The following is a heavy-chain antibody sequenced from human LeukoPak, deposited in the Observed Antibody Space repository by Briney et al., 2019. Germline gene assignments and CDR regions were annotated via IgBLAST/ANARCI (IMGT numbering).Heavy chain of an antibody. Sequence: PGGSLRLSCAASGFTFSNAWMSWVRQAPGKGLEWVGRIKSKTDGGTTDYAAPVEGRLTISRDDSKNTLYLQMNSLKTEDTAVYYCTTGYSSGWGYFDYWGQGTLVTVSS. D-gene: IGHD6-19*01. CDR3: TTGYSSGWGYFDY. V-gene: IGHV3-15*01. CDR2: IKSKTDGGTT. J-gene: IGHJ4*02. CDR1: GFTFSNAW.